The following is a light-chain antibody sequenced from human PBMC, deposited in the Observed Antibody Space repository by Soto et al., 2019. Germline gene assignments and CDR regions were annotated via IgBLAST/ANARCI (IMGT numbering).Light chain of an antibody. J-gene: IGKJ4*01. CDR2: GAS. CDR3: QQYATSPLT. Sequence: EGVWTQSPGTLSLSPGERATLSCRSSQSVSSSYLAWYQQKPGQAPRLLIYGASSRATGIPDRFSGSGSGTDFTLTISRLEPEDSALYYCQQYATSPLTFGGGT. CDR1: QSVSSSY. V-gene: IGKV3-20*01.